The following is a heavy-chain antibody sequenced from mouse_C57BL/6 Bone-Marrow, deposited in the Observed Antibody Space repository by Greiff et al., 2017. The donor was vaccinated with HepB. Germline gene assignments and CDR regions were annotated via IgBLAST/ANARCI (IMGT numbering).Heavy chain of an antibody. CDR1: GFNIKDDY. J-gene: IGHJ4*01. D-gene: IGHD2-1*01. CDR3: TTDCNHPYYYAMDY. Sequence: EVKLQESGAELVRPGASVKLSCTASGFNIKDDYMHWVKQRPEQGLEWIGLIDPENGDTEYASKFQGKATITADTSSNTAYLQLSSRTSEDTAVYYCTTDCNHPYYYAMDYWGQGTSVTVSS. V-gene: IGHV14-4*01. CDR2: IDPENGDT.